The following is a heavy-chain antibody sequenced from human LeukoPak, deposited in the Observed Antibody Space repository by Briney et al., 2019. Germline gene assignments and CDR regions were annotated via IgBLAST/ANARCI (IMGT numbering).Heavy chain of an antibody. CDR3: AREANFYYYMDV. J-gene: IGHJ6*03. V-gene: IGHV1-69*13. CDR1: GYTFTSYA. CDR2: ITPIYGTR. Sequence: SVKVSCKASGYTFTSYAMHWVRQAPGQGLEWMGGITPIYGTRDYAQSFQGRVTISADESTSTAYIELSSLRPDDTAVYYCAREANFYYYMDVWGKGTTVTVSS. D-gene: IGHD1-1*01.